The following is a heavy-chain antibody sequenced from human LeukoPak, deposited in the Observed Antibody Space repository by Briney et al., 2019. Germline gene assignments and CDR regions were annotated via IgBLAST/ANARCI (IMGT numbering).Heavy chain of an antibody. J-gene: IGHJ4*02. CDR1: GYTFTGYY. V-gene: IGHV1-2*02. CDR2: INPNSGGT. D-gene: IGHD3-3*01. Sequence: ASVNVSCKASGYTFTGYYMHWVRQAPGQGLEWMRWINPNSGGTNYAQKFQGRVTMTRDTSISTAYMELSRLRSDDTAVYYCARMESYYDFWSGYSAWGQGTLVTVPS. CDR3: ARMESYYDFWSGYSA.